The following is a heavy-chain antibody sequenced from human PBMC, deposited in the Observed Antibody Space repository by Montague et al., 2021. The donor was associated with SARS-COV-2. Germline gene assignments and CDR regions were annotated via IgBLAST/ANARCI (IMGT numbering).Heavy chain of an antibody. Sequence: SETLSLTCAVYGGPSGDDHWSWIRQPPGKGLEWIGDIKQSGSTNYNSSXXSRGTISVDTSKNQFSLKLTSVTAADTAVYFCARGHLSVSMIVVVFTSASYYFDYWGQGAQVTVSS. V-gene: IGHV4-34*01. J-gene: IGHJ4*02. CDR1: GGPSGDDH. CDR2: IKQSGST. CDR3: ARGHLSVSMIVVVFTSASYYFDY. D-gene: IGHD3-22*01.